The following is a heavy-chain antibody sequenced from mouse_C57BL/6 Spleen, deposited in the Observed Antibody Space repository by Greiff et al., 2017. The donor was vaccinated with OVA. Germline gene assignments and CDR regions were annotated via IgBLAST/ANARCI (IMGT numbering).Heavy chain of an antibody. CDR2: IFPGSGST. Sequence: VQLQQSGPELVKPGASVKISCKASGYTFTDYYINWVKQRPGQGLEWIGWIFPGSGSTYYNEKFKGKATLTVDKSSSTAYMLLSSLTSEDSAVYFCAREITTVVATRAMDYWGQGTSVTVSS. V-gene: IGHV1-75*01. CDR1: GYTFTDYY. D-gene: IGHD1-1*01. J-gene: IGHJ4*01. CDR3: AREITTVVATRAMDY.